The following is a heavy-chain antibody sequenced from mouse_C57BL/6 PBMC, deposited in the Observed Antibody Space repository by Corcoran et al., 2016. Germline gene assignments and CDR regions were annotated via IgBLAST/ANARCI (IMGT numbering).Heavy chain of an antibody. CDR2: IYPGDGDT. J-gene: IGHJ2*01. CDR3: ARRRDYSKNFDY. D-gene: IGHD2-5*01. CDR1: GYAFSSYW. Sequence: QVQLQQSGAELVKPGASVKISCKASGYAFSSYWMNWVKQRPGKGLEWIGQIYPGDGDTNYNGKFKGKATLTADKSSSTAYMQLSSLTSEDSAVYFCARRRDYSKNFDYWGQGTTLTVSS. V-gene: IGHV1-80*01.